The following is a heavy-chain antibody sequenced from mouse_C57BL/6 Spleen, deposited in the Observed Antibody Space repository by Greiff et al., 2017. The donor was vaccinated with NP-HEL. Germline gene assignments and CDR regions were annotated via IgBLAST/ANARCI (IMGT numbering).Heavy chain of an antibody. D-gene: IGHD1-1*01. CDR1: GYSFTDYN. CDR2: INPNYGTT. CDR3: AREEDYGSSHPGAMDY. J-gene: IGHJ4*01. Sequence: EVQVGESGPELVKPGASVKISCKASGYSFTDYNMNWVKQSNGKSLEWIGVINPNYGTTSYNQKFKGKATLTVDQSSSTAYMQLNSLTSEDSAVYYCAREEDYGSSHPGAMDYWGQGTSVTVSS. V-gene: IGHV1-39*01.